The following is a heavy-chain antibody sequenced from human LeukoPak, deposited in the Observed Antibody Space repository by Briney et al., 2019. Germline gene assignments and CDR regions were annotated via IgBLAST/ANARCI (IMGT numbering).Heavy chain of an antibody. CDR2: IYYSGST. CDR1: GGSISSSSYY. D-gene: IGHD3-3*01. J-gene: IGHJ5*02. V-gene: IGHV4-39*01. Sequence: SETLSLTCTVSGGSISSSSYYWGWIRQPPGKGLVWIGSIYYSGSTYYNPSLKSRVTISVDTSKNQFSLKLSSVTAADTAVYYCASPTRITIFGVVEYNWFDPWGQGTLVTVSS. CDR3: ASPTRITIFGVVEYNWFDP.